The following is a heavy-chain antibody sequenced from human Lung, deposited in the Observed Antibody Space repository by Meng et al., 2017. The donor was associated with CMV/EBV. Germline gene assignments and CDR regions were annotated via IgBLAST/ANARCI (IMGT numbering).Heavy chain of an antibody. V-gene: IGHV3-49*04. D-gene: IGHD4-11*01. CDR2: IRTRGYGATT. Sequence: SXAASGFIFRDYPMTWVRQAPGRGLEWVALIRTRGYGATTGYAASVKGRFTVSRDDSNSIVYLQMNSLKTDDTAVYFCSSPTTLSRSVDFWGQGTLVTVSS. J-gene: IGHJ4*02. CDR1: GFIFRDYP. CDR3: SSPTTLSRSVDF.